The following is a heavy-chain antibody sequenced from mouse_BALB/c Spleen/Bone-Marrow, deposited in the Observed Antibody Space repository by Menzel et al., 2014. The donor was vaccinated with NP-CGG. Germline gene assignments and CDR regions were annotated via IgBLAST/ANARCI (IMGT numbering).Heavy chain of an antibody. CDR3: ARDKGRVFFDY. V-gene: IGHV7-3*02. CDR1: GFTFTDYY. J-gene: IGHJ2*01. CDR2: IRNKANGYTT. Sequence: EVMLVESGGGLVQPGGSLRLSCATSGFTFTDYYMNWVRQPPGKALEWLGFIRNKANGYTTEYGASVKGRFTISRDNSQNILYLQMNTLRAEDSATYYCARDKGRVFFDYWGQGTTLTVSS.